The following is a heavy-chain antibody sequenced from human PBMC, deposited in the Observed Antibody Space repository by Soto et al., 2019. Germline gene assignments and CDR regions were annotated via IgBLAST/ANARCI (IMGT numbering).Heavy chain of an antibody. CDR1: GFTFSSYA. Sequence: GGSLRLSCAASGFTFSSYAMHWVRQAPGKGLEWVAVISYDGSNKYYADSVKGRFTISRDNSKNTLYLQMNSLRAEDTAVYYCASPPSDLDYSSSWFDYWGQGTLVTVSS. V-gene: IGHV3-30*04. J-gene: IGHJ4*02. CDR3: ASPPSDLDYSSSWFDY. CDR2: ISYDGSNK. D-gene: IGHD6-13*01.